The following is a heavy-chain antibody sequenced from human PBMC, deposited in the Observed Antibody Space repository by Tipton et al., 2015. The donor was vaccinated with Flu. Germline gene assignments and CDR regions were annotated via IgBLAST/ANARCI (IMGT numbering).Heavy chain of an antibody. D-gene: IGHD7-27*01. CDR3: ATLTGEDY. Sequence: SLRLSCAASGFSFSSYEMNWVRQAPGKGLEWLSYISSSGNTISYADSVRGRFTISRDNTKKSLYLRLNSLRAEDTATYYCATLTGEDYWGQGIMVTVSS. CDR1: GFSFSSYE. CDR2: ISSSGNTI. J-gene: IGHJ4*02. V-gene: IGHV3-48*03.